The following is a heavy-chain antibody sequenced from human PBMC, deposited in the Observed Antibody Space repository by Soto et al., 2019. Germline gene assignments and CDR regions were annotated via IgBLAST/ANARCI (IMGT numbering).Heavy chain of an antibody. J-gene: IGHJ4*02. CDR3: ARESEDLTSNFDY. Sequence: GGSLRLSCAPSVFTFTRYSINWFRQAPGKGLEWVSSISSTTNYIYYGDSMKGRFTISRDNAKNSLYLEMNSLRAEDTAVYHCARESEDLTSNFDYWGQGTLVTVSS. CDR1: VFTFTRYS. V-gene: IGHV3-21*06. CDR2: ISSTTNYI.